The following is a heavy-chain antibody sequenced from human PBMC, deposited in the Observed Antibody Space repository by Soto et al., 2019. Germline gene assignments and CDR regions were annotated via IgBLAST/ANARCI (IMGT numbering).Heavy chain of an antibody. V-gene: IGHV3-30*18. CDR3: AKDVLRYFDWLLTGYFEY. CDR2: ISYDGSNK. Sequence: ESGGGVVQPGRSLRLSCAASGFTFSSYGMHWVRQAPGKGLEWVAVISYDGSNKYYADSVKARFTISRDNSKNTLYLQMNSLRAEDTAVYYCAKDVLRYFDWLLTGYFEYWGQGTLVTVSS. D-gene: IGHD3-9*01. J-gene: IGHJ4*02. CDR1: GFTFSSYG.